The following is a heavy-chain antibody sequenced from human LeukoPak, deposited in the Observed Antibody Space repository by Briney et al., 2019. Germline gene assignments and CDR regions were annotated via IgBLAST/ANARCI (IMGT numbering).Heavy chain of an antibody. CDR1: GGSFSGYY. J-gene: IGHJ4*02. V-gene: IGHV4-34*01. D-gene: IGHD2-21*01. CDR3: ARRGVLWIFDY. CDR2: INHSGST. Sequence: PSETLSLTCAVYGGSFSGYYWSWIRQPPGKGLEWIGEINHSGSTNYNPSLKSRVTISVDTSKNQFSLKLSSVTAADTAVYYCARRGVLWIFDYWGQGTLVTVSS.